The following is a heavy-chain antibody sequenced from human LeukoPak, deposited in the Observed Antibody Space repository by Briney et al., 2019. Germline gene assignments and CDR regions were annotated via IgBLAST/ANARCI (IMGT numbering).Heavy chain of an antibody. CDR3: AKALVNWGSGNWFDP. D-gene: IGHD3-16*01. Sequence: GASVKVSCKASGYTFTGYYMHWVRQAPGQGLEWMGWINPNSGGTNYAQKFQGRVTMTRDTSISTAYMELSRLRSDDTAVYYCAKALVNWGSGNWFDPWGQGTLVTVSS. CDR2: INPNSGGT. J-gene: IGHJ5*02. V-gene: IGHV1-2*02. CDR1: GYTFTGYY.